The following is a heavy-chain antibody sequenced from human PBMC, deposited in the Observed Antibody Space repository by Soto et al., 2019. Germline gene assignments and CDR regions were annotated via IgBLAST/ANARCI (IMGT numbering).Heavy chain of an antibody. CDR1: GFTFGDYY. D-gene: IGHD6-13*01. V-gene: IGHV3-11*01. J-gene: IGHJ5*02. CDR3: ARDLRAVGMASRFDP. CDR2: IGNRGTGI. Sequence: QVQLVESGGGLVKPGGSLRLSCAASGFTFGDYYMTWIRQAPGKGLEWVSFIGNRGTGIYYADSVKGRFTIFRDHAKNSLYLQMNSLSVEDTAMYYCARDLRAVGMASRFDPWGQGTLVTVSS.